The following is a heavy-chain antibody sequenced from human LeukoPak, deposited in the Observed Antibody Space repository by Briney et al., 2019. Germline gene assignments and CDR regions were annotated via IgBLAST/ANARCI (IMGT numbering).Heavy chain of an antibody. V-gene: IGHV3-23*01. D-gene: IGHD2-2*01. CDR1: GFTFSSYA. CDR2: ISGSGGRT. Sequence: PGGSLRLSCAASGFTFSSYAMSWVPQAPGKGLEWVSAISGSGGRTYYADSVKGRFTISRDNSKNTLYLQMNSLRAEDTAVYYCAKDRVPAAMEALDYWGQGTLVTVSS. J-gene: IGHJ4*02. CDR3: AKDRVPAAMEALDY.